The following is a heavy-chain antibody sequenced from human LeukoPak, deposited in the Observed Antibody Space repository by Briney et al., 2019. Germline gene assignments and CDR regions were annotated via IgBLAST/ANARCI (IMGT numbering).Heavy chain of an antibody. D-gene: IGHD6-19*01. V-gene: IGHV3-23*01. CDR1: GFTFSSHA. J-gene: IGHJ4*02. CDR2: ISVSGGYT. Sequence: PGGSLRLSCAASGFTFSSHAMCWVRQAPGKGLEWVSSISVSGGYTYYADSVKGRFAISRDNSKNTLYLQMNSLRAEDTAVYYCATRPAVADYFGNWGQGTLVTVSS. CDR3: ATRPAVADYFGN.